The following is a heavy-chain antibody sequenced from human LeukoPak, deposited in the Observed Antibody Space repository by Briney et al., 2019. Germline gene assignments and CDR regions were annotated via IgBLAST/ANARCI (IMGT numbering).Heavy chain of an antibody. CDR2: ISVYNGNT. J-gene: IGHJ5*02. CDR3: ARAIGYCSSTSCYPYNWFDP. V-gene: IGHV1-18*01. D-gene: IGHD2-2*03. Sequence: GASVKLSCKASGYTFTSYGITLVRQPHGQGLERMGWISVYNGNTNYAQKLQGRVTMTPDTSTSPAYMELRSLRSDDTAVYYCARAIGYCSSTSCYPYNWFDPWGQGTLVTVSS. CDR1: GYTFTSYG.